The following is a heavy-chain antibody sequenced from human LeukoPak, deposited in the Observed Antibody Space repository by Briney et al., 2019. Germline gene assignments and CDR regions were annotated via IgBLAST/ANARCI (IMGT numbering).Heavy chain of an antibody. D-gene: IGHD3-10*01. CDR2: ISSSSSYI. V-gene: IGHV3-21*04. CDR3: ARSPTYYYGSGSYRPGDNWFDP. Sequence: PGGSLRLSCAASGFTFSSYTMNWVRQAPGKGLEWVSYISSSSSYIYYADSVKGRFTISRDNAENSLYLQMNSLRAEDTAVYYCARSPTYYYGSGSYRPGDNWFDPWGQGTLVTVSS. CDR1: GFTFSSYT. J-gene: IGHJ5*02.